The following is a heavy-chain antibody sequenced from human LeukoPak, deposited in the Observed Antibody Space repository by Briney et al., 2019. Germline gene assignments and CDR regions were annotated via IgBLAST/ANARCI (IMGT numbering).Heavy chain of an antibody. J-gene: IGHJ6*02. D-gene: IGHD6-19*01. CDR1: GGSISSYY. V-gene: IGHV4-59*01. CDR3: ARVIAVAGYGMDV. CDR2: IYYSGST. Sequence: SETLSLTCTVSGGSISSYYWSWIRQPPGKGLEWIGYIYYSGSTNYNPSLKSRVTISVDTSKNQFSLKLSSVTAADTAVYYCARVIAVAGYGMDVWGQGTTVTVSS.